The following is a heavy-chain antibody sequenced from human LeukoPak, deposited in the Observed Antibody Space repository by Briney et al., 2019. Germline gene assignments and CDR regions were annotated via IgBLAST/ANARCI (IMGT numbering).Heavy chain of an antibody. CDR1: GFTFSSYA. J-gene: IGHJ4*02. Sequence: GASLRLSCAASGFTFSSYAMSWVRQAPGKGREGVSAISGSGGSTYYADSVKGRFTISRDNSKNTLYLQMNSLRAEDTAVYYCAKDPGYYYDSSGYFDYWGQGTLVTVSS. D-gene: IGHD3-22*01. CDR3: AKDPGYYYDSSGYFDY. CDR2: ISGSGGST. V-gene: IGHV3-23*01.